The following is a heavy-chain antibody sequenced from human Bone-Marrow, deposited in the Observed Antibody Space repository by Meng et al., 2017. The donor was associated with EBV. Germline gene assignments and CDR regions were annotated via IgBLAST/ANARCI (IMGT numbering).Heavy chain of an antibody. V-gene: IGHV1-69*01. J-gene: IGHJ4*02. CDR3: ASESGRGYTPDY. D-gene: IGHD3-10*01. CDR1: GGTFSSDA. Sequence: VQFVQVGDERKKPGSEVKVSCQDSGGTFSSDAVSWVRQSSGQGLEWLGGLIPMSGATNYEQKFQGRVTITADESTSTHYMDLSSLSSEDTAVYYCASESGRGYTPDYWGQGTLVTVSS. CDR2: LIPMSGAT.